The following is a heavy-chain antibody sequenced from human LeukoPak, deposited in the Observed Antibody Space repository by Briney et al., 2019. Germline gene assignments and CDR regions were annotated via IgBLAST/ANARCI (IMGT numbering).Heavy chain of an antibody. Sequence: ASVKVSCKASGYTFTGYYMHWVRQAPGQGLEWMGWINPNSGGTDYAQKFQGRVTMTRDTSISTAYMEPSRLRSDDTAVYYCAKTGEMATTAPDYWGQGTLVTVSS. CDR1: GYTFTGYY. D-gene: IGHD5-24*01. V-gene: IGHV1-2*02. CDR3: AKTGEMATTAPDY. J-gene: IGHJ4*02. CDR2: INPNSGGT.